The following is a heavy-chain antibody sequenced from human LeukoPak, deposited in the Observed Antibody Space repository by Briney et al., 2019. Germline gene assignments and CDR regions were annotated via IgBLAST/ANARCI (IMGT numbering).Heavy chain of an antibody. CDR2: IYYSGST. J-gene: IGHJ5*02. Sequence: SETLSLTCTVSGGSISSSSYYWGWIRQPLGKGLEWIGSIYYSGSTYYNPSLKSRVTISVDTSKNQFSLKLSSVTAADTAVYYCARRIVGATTVWFDPWGQGTLVTVSS. V-gene: IGHV4-39*01. CDR1: GGSISSSSYY. CDR3: ARRIVGATTVWFDP. D-gene: IGHD1-26*01.